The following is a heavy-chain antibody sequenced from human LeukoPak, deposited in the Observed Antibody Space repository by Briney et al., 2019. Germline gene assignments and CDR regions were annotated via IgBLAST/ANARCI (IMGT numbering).Heavy chain of an antibody. Sequence: GGSLRLSCAASGFTFSDYYMSWIRQAPGKGLEWVSYISSSGSTIYYADSVKGRFTISRDNAKNSLYLQMNSLRAEDTAVYYCAGSFVAMVRGTSFDHWGQGTLVTVSS. CDR2: ISSSGSTI. CDR3: AGSFVAMVRGTSFDH. CDR1: GFTFSDYY. J-gene: IGHJ5*02. V-gene: IGHV3-11*01. D-gene: IGHD3-10*01.